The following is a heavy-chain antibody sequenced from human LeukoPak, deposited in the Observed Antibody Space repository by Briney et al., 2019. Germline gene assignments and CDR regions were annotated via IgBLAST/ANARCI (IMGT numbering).Heavy chain of an antibody. CDR3: ATGSGNYFSY. Sequence: GGSLRLSCAASGFTFSGYWMHWVRQAPGKGLVWVSRIKTDGSSTNYADSVKGRFTISRDNAKNTLYLQMDSLRTEDTAVYYCATGSGNYFSYWGQGTLVTVAS. V-gene: IGHV3-74*01. D-gene: IGHD6-25*01. CDR2: IKTDGSST. CDR1: GFTFSGYW. J-gene: IGHJ4*02.